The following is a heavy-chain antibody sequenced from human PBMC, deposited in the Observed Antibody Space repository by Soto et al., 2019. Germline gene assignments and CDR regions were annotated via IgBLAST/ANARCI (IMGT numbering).Heavy chain of an antibody. CDR2: MNPNSGNT. CDR1: GYTFTSYD. D-gene: IGHD2-2*01. J-gene: IGHJ4*02. CDR3: ARRAVPAAPEKAYYFDY. Sequence: ASVKVSCKASGYTFTSYDINWVRQATGQGLEWMGWMNPNSGNTGYAQKFQGRVTMTRNTSISTAYMELSSLRSEDTAVYYCARRAVPAAPEKAYYFDYWGQGTLVTVSS. V-gene: IGHV1-8*01.